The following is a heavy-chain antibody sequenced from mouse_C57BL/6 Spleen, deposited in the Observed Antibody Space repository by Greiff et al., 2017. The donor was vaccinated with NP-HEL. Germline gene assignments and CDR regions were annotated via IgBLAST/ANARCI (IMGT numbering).Heavy chain of an antibody. J-gene: IGHJ3*01. V-gene: IGHV1-50*01. CDR2: IDPSDSYT. Sequence: QVHVKQPGAELVKPGASVKLSCKASGYTFTSYWMQWVKQRPGQGLEWIGEIDPSDSYTNYNQKFKGKATLTVDTSSSTAYMQLSSLTSEDSAVYYCARRGGNDYFFAYWGQGTLVTVSA. CDR1: GYTFTSYW. D-gene: IGHD2-4*01. CDR3: ARRGGNDYFFAY.